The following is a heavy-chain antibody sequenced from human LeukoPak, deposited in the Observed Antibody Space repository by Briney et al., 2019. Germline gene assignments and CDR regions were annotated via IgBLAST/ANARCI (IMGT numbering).Heavy chain of an antibody. D-gene: IGHD3-22*01. CDR3: ARVGRYYDSTGSLDY. Sequence: SETLSLTCTVSGYSISSGYYWGWIRQPPGKGLEWIGSIYHSGSTYYNPSLKSRVTISVDTSENQFSLKLSSVTAADTAVYYCARVGRYYDSTGSLDYWGQGTLVTVSS. J-gene: IGHJ4*02. CDR1: GYSISSGYY. V-gene: IGHV4-38-2*02. CDR2: IYHSGST.